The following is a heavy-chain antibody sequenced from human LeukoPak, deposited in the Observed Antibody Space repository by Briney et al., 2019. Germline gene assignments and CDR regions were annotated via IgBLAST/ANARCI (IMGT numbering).Heavy chain of an antibody. V-gene: IGHV3-23*01. CDR2: ISGSGGST. D-gene: IGHD6-13*01. CDR3: AKLAYSSWPYYFDY. CDR1: GFSLSNYW. Sequence: GGSLRLSCAASGFSLSNYWMHWVRQAPGKGLEWVSAISGSGGSTYYADSVKGRFTISRDNSKNTLYLQMNSLRAEDTAVYYCAKLAYSSWPYYFDYWGQGTLVTVSS. J-gene: IGHJ4*02.